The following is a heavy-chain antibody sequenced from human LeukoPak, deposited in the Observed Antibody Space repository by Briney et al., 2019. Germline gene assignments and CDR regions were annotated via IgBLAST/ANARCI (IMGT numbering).Heavy chain of an antibody. Sequence: PSETLSLTCTVSGDSISGQYWSWIRQPPGKGLEWIGYIHSTGITNYDPSLKNRVTLSVDTSKNEFSLRVSSVTAADTAVYYCARLARMTLVRGQSYYYHSMDVWGQGTTVTVSS. CDR3: ARLARMTLVRGQSYYYHSMDV. D-gene: IGHD3-10*01. CDR2: IHSTGIT. V-gene: IGHV4-59*08. J-gene: IGHJ6*02. CDR1: GDSISGQY.